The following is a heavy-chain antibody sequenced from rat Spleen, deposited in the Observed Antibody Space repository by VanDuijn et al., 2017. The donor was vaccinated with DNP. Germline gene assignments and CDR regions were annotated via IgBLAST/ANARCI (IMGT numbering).Heavy chain of an antibody. V-gene: IGHV5-31*01. D-gene: IGHD3-1*01. J-gene: IGHJ1*01. Sequence: EVQLVESGGGLVQPGRSLKLSCVASGFTFSYYWMTWIRQVPGKGLEWIASITSGRGVTSYPDSVKGRFTISRDDAKSSLYRQMNSLKSEDTDTYYCARGSTSIYWYFDFWGPGTMVTVSS. CDR3: ARGSTSIYWYFDF. CDR2: ITSGRGVT. CDR1: GFTFSYYW.